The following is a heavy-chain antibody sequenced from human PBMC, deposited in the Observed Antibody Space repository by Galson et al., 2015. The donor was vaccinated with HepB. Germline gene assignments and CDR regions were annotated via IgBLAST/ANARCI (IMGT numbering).Heavy chain of an antibody. CDR1: GGSFSGYY. J-gene: IGHJ4*02. CDR3: ARGGWAIFGVVIMGPFDY. Sequence: ETLSLTCAVYGGSFSGYYWSWIRQPPGKGLEWIGEINHSGSTNYNPSPKSRVTISVDTSKNQFSLKLSSVTAADTAVYYCARGGWAIFGVVIMGPFDYWGQGTLVTVSS. V-gene: IGHV4-34*01. D-gene: IGHD3-3*01. CDR2: INHSGST.